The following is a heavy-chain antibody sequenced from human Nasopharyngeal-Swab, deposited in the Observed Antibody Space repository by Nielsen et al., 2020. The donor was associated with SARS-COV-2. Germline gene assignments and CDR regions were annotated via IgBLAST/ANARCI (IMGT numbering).Heavy chain of an antibody. CDR2: IYYSGST. CDR3: ASLEGITVAGTLIDY. D-gene: IGHD6-19*01. J-gene: IGHJ4*02. V-gene: IGHV4-34*01. CDR1: GGSFSGYY. Sequence: SETLSLTCAVYGGSFSGYYWSWIRQPPGKGLEWIGSIYYSGSTYYNPSLKSRVTISVDTSKNQFSLKLSSVTAADTAVYYCASLEGITVAGTLIDYWGQGTLVTVSS.